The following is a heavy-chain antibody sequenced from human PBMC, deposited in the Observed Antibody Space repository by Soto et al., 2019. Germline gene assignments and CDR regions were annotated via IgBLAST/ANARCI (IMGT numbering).Heavy chain of an antibody. Sequence: EVHLVESGGGLVRPGGSLRLSCAGFISGYSMIWVRQDPGKGLEWLSHISSSGIFTDYADSVKGRFTISRDNAKNSLYLQMNSLSAEDTAVHHCATNEFSVDYWGQGTLVNVSS. CDR1: FISGYS. J-gene: IGHJ4*02. D-gene: IGHD1-1*01. CDR2: ISSSGIFT. CDR3: ATNEFSVDY. V-gene: IGHV3-21*04.